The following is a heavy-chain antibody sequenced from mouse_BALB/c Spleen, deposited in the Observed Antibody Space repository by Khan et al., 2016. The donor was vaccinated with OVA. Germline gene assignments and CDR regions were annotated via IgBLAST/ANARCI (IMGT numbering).Heavy chain of an antibody. CDR3: ASHLTGSFAY. CDR1: GFTFSSYS. Sequence: EVELVVSGGDLVKPRGSLKLPCAASGFTFSSYSMSCVRQTPDKRLEWVATISSGGDYTYYPDSVKGRFTISRDNATNTLYLQMSSLKSEDTAMYYCASHLTGSFAYWGQGTLVTVSA. J-gene: IGHJ3*01. V-gene: IGHV5-6*01. D-gene: IGHD4-1*01. CDR2: ISSGGDYT.